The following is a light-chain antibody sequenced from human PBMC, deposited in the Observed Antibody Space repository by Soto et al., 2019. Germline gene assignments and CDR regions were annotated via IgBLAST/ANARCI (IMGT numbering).Light chain of an antibody. V-gene: IGLV6-57*01. J-gene: IGLJ3*02. CDR3: QSYDSSNQV. CDR2: EDN. CDR1: SGSIASNY. Sequence: NFMLTQPHSVSETPGKTVTISCTRSSGSIASNYVQWYQQRPGSSPTTVIYEDNQRPSGVPDRFSGSIDSSSNSASLTISGLKTEDEAHYYCQSYDSSNQVFGRGTKLNVL.